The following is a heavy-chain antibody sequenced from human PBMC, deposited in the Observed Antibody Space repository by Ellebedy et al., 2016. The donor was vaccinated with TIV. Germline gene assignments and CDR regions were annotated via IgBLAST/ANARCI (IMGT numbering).Heavy chain of an antibody. Sequence: GESLKISCAASGFTFSSYAMSWVRQAPGKGLEWVSTISHTGSRTYYADSVEGRFTISRDNSKKTLYLQMNSLRDEDTAIYYCAKDMVFGDGKWEIDVWGQGTTVTVSS. J-gene: IGHJ6*02. CDR1: GFTFSSYA. D-gene: IGHD1-26*01. V-gene: IGHV3-23*01. CDR2: ISHTGSRT. CDR3: AKDMVFGDGKWEIDV.